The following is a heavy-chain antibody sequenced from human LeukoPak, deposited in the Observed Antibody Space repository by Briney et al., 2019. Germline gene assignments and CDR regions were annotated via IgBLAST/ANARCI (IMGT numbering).Heavy chain of an antibody. J-gene: IGHJ4*02. CDR1: GGSISSYY. CDR3: ARTGYSSGWYSHPRYFDY. Sequence: SETLSLTCTVSGGSISSYYWSWIRQPPGKGLEWIGYIYYSGSTNYNPSLKSRVTISVDTSKNQFSLKLSSVTAADTAVYYCARTGYSSGWYSHPRYFDYWGQGTLVTVSS. CDR2: IYYSGST. V-gene: IGHV4-59*08. D-gene: IGHD6-19*01.